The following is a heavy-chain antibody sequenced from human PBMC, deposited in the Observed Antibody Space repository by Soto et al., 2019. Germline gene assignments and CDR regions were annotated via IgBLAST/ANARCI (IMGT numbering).Heavy chain of an antibody. Sequence: PGGSLSLSCAASGFTFRTYGMHWVRKAPGEGLEWVADISSDATKKHYADSVKGRFTISRDNSKNTLYLQMISLRNEDTAVYYCAKEAPGGWHFFDTWGQGTLVTVSS. CDR1: GFTFRTYG. D-gene: IGHD6-19*01. J-gene: IGHJ4*02. CDR2: ISSDATKK. CDR3: AKEAPGGWHFFDT. V-gene: IGHV3-30*18.